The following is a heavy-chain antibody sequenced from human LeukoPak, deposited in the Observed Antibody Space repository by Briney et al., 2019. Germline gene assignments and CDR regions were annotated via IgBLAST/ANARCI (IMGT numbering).Heavy chain of an antibody. CDR1: GYTFTSYA. V-gene: IGHV7-4-1*02. Sequence: ASVKVSCKASGYTFTSYAMNWVRQVPGQGLEWMGWINTNTGNPTYAQGFTGRFVFSLDTSVSTAYLQISSLKAEDTAVYYCARLSGYYYSKFDWYFDLWGRGTLVTVSS. D-gene: IGHD3-22*01. J-gene: IGHJ2*01. CDR2: INTNTGNP. CDR3: ARLSGYYYSKFDWYFDL.